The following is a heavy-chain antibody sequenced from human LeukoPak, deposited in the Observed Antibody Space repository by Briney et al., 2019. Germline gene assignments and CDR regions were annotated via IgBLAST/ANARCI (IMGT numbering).Heavy chain of an antibody. D-gene: IGHD4-23*01. J-gene: IGHJ5*02. CDR1: GGSISSYY. CDR3: ARVPGGGPGQNWIDP. Sequence: PSETLSLTCTVSGGSISSYYWSWIRQPPGKGLEWIGYIYYSGSTNYNPSLKSRVTISVDTSKNQFSLKLSSVTAADTAVYYCARVPGGGPGQNWIDPWGQGTLVTVSS. CDR2: IYYSGST. V-gene: IGHV4-59*01.